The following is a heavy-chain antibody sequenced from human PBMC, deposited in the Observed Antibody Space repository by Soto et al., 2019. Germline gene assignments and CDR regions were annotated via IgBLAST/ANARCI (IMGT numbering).Heavy chain of an antibody. CDR3: ARVDGSGSHKIGYYYYGMDV. J-gene: IGHJ6*02. Sequence: GGSLRLSCAASGFTFSSYGMHWVRQAPGKGLEWVAVIWYDGSNKYYVDSVKGRFTISRDNSKNTLYLQMNSLRAEDTAVYYCARVDGSGSHKIGYYYYGMDVWGQGTTVTVSS. CDR2: IWYDGSNK. CDR1: GFTFSSYG. D-gene: IGHD3-10*01. V-gene: IGHV3-33*01.